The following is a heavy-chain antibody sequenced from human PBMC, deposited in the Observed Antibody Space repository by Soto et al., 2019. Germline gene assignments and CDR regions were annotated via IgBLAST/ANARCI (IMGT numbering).Heavy chain of an antibody. CDR2: VIPRFGTT. V-gene: IGHV1-69*01. CDR1: GGTFTSYS. D-gene: IGHD2-21*01. J-gene: IGHJ6*02. Sequence: QVQLEQSGAEVKRPGSSVKVSCRASGGTFTSYSINWVRRAPVQGPEWMGAVIPRFGTTTYAPRFEGRVTVTADASTSTVFMEMSGLRSEDTAAYFCARARIVAVSGRTGGYYYYATDLWCQGTAVIVSS. CDR3: ARARIVAVSGRTGGYYYYATDL.